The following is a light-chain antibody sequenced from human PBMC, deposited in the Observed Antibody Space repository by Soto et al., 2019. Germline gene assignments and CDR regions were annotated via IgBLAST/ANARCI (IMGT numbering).Light chain of an antibody. CDR3: QQYGSSPYT. J-gene: IGKJ2*01. CDR1: QSVSSSY. V-gene: IGKV3-20*01. Sequence: DSVLTQSPGTLSLSPGERATLSCRASQSVSSSYLAWYQQKPGQAPRLLIYGASSRATGIPDRFSGSGSGTDFTLTISRLEPEDFAVYYCQQYGSSPYTFGQGTKVDIK. CDR2: GAS.